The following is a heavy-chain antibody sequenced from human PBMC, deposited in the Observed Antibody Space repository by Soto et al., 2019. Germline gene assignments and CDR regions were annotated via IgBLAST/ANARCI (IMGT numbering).Heavy chain of an antibody. Sequence: GGSLRLSCAASGFTFSSYSMNWVRQAPGKGLEWVSSISSSSSYIYYADSVKGRFTISRDNAKNSLYLQMNSLRAEDTAVYYCARDWRTYDYIWGSYRSDFDYWGQGTLVTVSS. CDR3: ARDWRTYDYIWGSYRSDFDY. J-gene: IGHJ4*02. V-gene: IGHV3-21*01. D-gene: IGHD3-16*02. CDR1: GFTFSSYS. CDR2: ISSSSSYI.